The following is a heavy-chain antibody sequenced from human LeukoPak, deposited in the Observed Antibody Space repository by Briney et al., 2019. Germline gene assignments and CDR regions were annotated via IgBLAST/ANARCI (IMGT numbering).Heavy chain of an antibody. CDR1: GFTFSSYT. D-gene: IGHD3-10*01. V-gene: IGHV3-21*01. CDR2: ISSSSSYI. CDR3: ASFLLGDYDSGRSYY. Sequence: GGSLRLSCAASGFTFSSYTMIWVRQAPGKGLEWVSSISSSSSYIFYADSVKGRFTISRDNTKNSLYLQMNSLRAEDTAVYYCASFLLGDYDSGRSYYWGQGTLVTVSS. J-gene: IGHJ4*02.